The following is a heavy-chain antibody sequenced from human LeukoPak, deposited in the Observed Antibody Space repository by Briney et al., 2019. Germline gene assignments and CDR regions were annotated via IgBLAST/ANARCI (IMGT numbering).Heavy chain of an antibody. CDR1: GYSISSGYY. V-gene: IGHV4-38-2*02. D-gene: IGHD2-2*01. Sequence: SETLSLTCTVSGYSISSGYYWGWIRQPPGKGLEWIESIYHSGSTYYNPSLKSRVTISVDTSKNQLSLKLSSVTAADTAVYYCARDLGYCSSTSCSDYWGQGTLVTVSS. J-gene: IGHJ4*02. CDR3: ARDLGYCSSTSCSDY. CDR2: IYHSGST.